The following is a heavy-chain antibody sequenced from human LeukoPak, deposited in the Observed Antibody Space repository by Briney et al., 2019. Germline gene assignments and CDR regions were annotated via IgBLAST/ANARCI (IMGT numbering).Heavy chain of an antibody. V-gene: IGHV4-30-2*01. D-gene: IGHD3-22*01. CDR2: IYHSGST. Sequence: LRLSCAASGFTFSSYAMSWVRQAPGKGLEWIGYIYHSGSTYYNPSLKSRVTISVDRSKNQFSLKLSSVTAADTAVYYCARLRSYYYDSSGYYSAFDIWGQGTMVTVSS. J-gene: IGHJ3*02. CDR3: ARLRSYYYDSSGYYSAFDI. CDR1: GFTFSSYA.